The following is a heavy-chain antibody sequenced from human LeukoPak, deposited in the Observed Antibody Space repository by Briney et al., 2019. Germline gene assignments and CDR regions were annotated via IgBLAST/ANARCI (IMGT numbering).Heavy chain of an antibody. V-gene: IGHV4-39*07. CDR2: IYYSGST. CDR3: ARDKEVAGINWFDP. Sequence: SETLSLTCTVSGGSISSSSYYWGWIRQPPGKGLEWIGSIYYSGSTYYNPSLKSRVTISVDTSKNQFSLKLSSVTAADTAVYYCARDKEVAGINWFDPWGQGTLVTVSS. D-gene: IGHD6-19*01. J-gene: IGHJ5*02. CDR1: GGSISSSSYY.